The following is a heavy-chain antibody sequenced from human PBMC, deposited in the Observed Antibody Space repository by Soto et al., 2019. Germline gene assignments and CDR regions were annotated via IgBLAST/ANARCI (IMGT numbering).Heavy chain of an antibody. CDR2: INPRGGST. CDR3: ARRYCSGGSCYGGWFDP. Sequence: QVQLVQSGAEVKKPGASVKVSCKASGYTFTDYYIHWVRQAPGQGLEWMGIINPRGGSTYYAKRFQGRVTMTRATSTSTVSMELSSLRYEDTAVYYCARRYCSGGSCYGGWFDPWGQGTLVTVSS. J-gene: IGHJ5*02. V-gene: IGHV1-46*03. D-gene: IGHD2-15*01. CDR1: GYTFTDYY.